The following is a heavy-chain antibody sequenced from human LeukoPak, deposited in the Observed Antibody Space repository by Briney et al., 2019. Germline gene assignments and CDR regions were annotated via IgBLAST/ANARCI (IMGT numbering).Heavy chain of an antibody. V-gene: IGHV3-64D*06. CDR2: ISSNGGST. D-gene: IGHD6-19*01. Sequence: PGGSLRLSCAASGLSFNSCGMHWVRQAPGKGLEYVSAISSNGGSTYYADSVKGRFTISRDNSKNTLYLQMSSLRAEDTAVYYCVKDRGAVAPDAFDIWGQGTMVTVSS. CDR1: GLSFNSCG. J-gene: IGHJ3*02. CDR3: VKDRGAVAPDAFDI.